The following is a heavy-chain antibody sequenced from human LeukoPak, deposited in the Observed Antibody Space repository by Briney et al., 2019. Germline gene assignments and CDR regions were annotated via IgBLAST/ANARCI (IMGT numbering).Heavy chain of an antibody. CDR2: INPNSGGT. J-gene: IGHJ4*02. CDR3: ARDIVATAY. V-gene: IGHV1-2*02. Sequence: GASVKVSCKASGYTFTSYDINWVRQATGQGLEWMGWINPNSGGTNYAQKFQGRVTMTREQAISTAYMELSRLRSDDTAVYYCARDIVATAYWGQGTLVTVSS. D-gene: IGHD5-12*01. CDR1: GYTFTSYD.